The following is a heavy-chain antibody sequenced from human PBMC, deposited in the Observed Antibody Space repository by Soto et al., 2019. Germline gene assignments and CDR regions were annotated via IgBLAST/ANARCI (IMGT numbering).Heavy chain of an antibody. CDR2: INPNSGGT. CDR3: ARGPIAAAGTGAFDI. Sequence: ASVKVSCKASGYTFTGYYMHWVRQAPGQGLEWMGWINPNSGGTNYAQKFQGWVTMTRDTSISTAYMELSRLRSNDTAVYYCARGPIAAAGTGAFDIWGQGTMVTVSS. CDR1: GYTFTGYY. J-gene: IGHJ3*02. D-gene: IGHD6-13*01. V-gene: IGHV1-2*04.